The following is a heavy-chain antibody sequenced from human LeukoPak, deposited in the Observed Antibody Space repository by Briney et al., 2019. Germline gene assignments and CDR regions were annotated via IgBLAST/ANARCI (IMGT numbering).Heavy chain of an antibody. J-gene: IGHJ4*02. D-gene: IGHD3-22*01. CDR3: ARVSPLYYYDSSGHSGAFDY. V-gene: IGHV3-66*01. Sequence: PGGSLRLSCAASGFTVSSNYMSWVRQAPGKGLEWVSVIYSGGSTYYADSVKGRFTISRDNSKNTLHLQMNSLRAEDTAVYYCARVSPLYYYDSSGHSGAFDYWGQGTLVTVSS. CDR2: IYSGGST. CDR1: GFTVSSNY.